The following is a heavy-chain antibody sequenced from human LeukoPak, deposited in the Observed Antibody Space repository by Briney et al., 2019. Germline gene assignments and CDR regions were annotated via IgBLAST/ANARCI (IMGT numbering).Heavy chain of an antibody. CDR3: TKGSVLTIFGMAWHAFDI. D-gene: IGHD3-3*01. J-gene: IGHJ3*02. CDR2: ISSSSSYI. V-gene: IGHV3-21*04. CDR1: GFIFRSYG. Sequence: GGSLRLSCAASGFIFRSYGLHWVRQGPGKGLEWVSSISSSSSYIYYADSVKGRFTISRDNAKNSLYLQMNSLRAEDTAIYYCTKGSVLTIFGMAWHAFDIWGQGTVVTVSP.